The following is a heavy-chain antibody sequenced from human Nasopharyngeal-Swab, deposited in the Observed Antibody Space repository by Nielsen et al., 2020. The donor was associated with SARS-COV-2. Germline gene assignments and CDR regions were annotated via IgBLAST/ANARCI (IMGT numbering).Heavy chain of an antibody. Sequence: GGSLRLSCAASGFTFSSYAMHWVRQAPGKGLEWVAVISYDGSNKYYADSVKGRFTISRDNAKNSLYLQMNSLRAEDTAVYYCARGLWSSLRLLGGMDVWGQGTTVTVSS. J-gene: IGHJ6*02. CDR1: GFTFSSYA. CDR3: ARGLWSSLRLLGGMDV. D-gene: IGHD4/OR15-4a*01. V-gene: IGHV3-30-3*01. CDR2: ISYDGSNK.